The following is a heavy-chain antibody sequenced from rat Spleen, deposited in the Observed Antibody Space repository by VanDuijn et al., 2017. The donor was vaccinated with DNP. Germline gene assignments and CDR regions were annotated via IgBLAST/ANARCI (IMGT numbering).Heavy chain of an antibody. CDR1: GVTFNSYW. J-gene: IGHJ4*01. V-gene: IGHV5-19*01. CDR2: ISTSGGST. D-gene: IGHD1-12*02. Sequence: EVQLVESGGGLVQPGRALKLSCAASGVTFNSYWIYWIRQAPTKGLEWVATISTSGGSTYYRDSVKGRFTISRDNAKSTLYLQMNSLRSEDTATYYCETYYYGSYYGYAMDAWGQGTSVTVSS. CDR3: ETYYYGSYYGYAMDA.